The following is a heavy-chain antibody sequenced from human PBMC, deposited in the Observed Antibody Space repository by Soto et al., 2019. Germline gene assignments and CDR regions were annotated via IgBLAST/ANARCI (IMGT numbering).Heavy chain of an antibody. J-gene: IGHJ4*02. CDR1: GYTFTSYW. CDR2: VYPGDSDR. Sequence: GGSLRLSCKGSGYTFTSYWIAWVRQLPGKGLEWLGSVYPGDSDRRDNPTFQGHVTMSVDKSSNTVYLQWSSLNASDTAMYYCARGGNQLEYWGQGVLVTVS. D-gene: IGHD6-25*01. V-gene: IGHV5-51*01. CDR3: ARGGNQLEY.